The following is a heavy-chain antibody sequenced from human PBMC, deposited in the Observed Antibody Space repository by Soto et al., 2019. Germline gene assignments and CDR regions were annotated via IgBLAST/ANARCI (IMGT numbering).Heavy chain of an antibody. CDR2: IKEDGSER. V-gene: IGHV3-7*05. J-gene: IGHJ4*02. Sequence: GGSLRLSCAASGFTFSNYWMTWVRQAPGKGLEWVANIKEDGSERNYVESVKGRFTISRDNAKNSLYLQLNSLRAEDTAVYYCARAGSENDSWGQGTLVTVSS. CDR3: ARAGSENDS. CDR1: GFTFSNYW. D-gene: IGHD3-10*01.